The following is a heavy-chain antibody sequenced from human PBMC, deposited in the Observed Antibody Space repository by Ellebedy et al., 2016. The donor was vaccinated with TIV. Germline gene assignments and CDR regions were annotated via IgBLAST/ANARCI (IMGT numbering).Heavy chain of an antibody. D-gene: IGHD3-10*01. V-gene: IGHV5-51*01. CDR2: IYPGDSDT. CDR1: GYSFTNYW. CDR3: ASAKYYGSVTYAHYLDY. J-gene: IGHJ4*02. Sequence: PGGSLRLSCKGSGYSFTNYWIGWVRQLPGKGLDWRGIIYPGDSDTRYSPSFQGQVTISADKSISTAYLQWSSLKASDTAMYYCASAKYYGSVTYAHYLDYWGQGTLVTVSS.